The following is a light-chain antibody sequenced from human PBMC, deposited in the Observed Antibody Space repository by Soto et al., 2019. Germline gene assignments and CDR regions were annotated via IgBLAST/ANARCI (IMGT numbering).Light chain of an antibody. CDR1: SSNIGNNY. J-gene: IGLJ2*01. Sequence: QSVLTQPPSVSAAPGQTVTISCYGSSSNIGNNYVSWYQQLPGTAPKLLISDNNKRSSGIPDRFSGSKSGTSATLGITGLQTGDEADYYCGTWDDSLSSGVFGGGTKLTVL. V-gene: IGLV1-51*01. CDR3: GTWDDSLSSGV. CDR2: DNN.